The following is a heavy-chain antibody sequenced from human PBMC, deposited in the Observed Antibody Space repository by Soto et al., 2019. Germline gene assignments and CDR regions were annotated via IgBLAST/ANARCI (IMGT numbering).Heavy chain of an antibody. D-gene: IGHD6-6*01. Sequence: QVQLVQSGAEVKKPGASVKVSCKASGYTFTSYYMHWVRQTPGQGLEWMGIINPSGGSTSYAQKFQGRVTMTGDTSTSTVDMELSSLRSEDTAVYYCARGELVEQLVRGGNFDYWGQGTLVTVSS. J-gene: IGHJ4*02. CDR2: INPSGGST. V-gene: IGHV1-46*01. CDR1: GYTFTSYY. CDR3: ARGELVEQLVRGGNFDY.